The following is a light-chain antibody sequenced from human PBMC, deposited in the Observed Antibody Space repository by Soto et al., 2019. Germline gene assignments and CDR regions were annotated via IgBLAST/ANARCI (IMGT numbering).Light chain of an antibody. CDR1: TSNIGSNY. CDR3: SSYTSSSTV. J-gene: IGLJ1*01. Sequence: QSVLTQPPSASGTPGQGVTISCSGSTSNIGSNYVYWYQQLPGTAPKLLIYRNNQRPSGVPDRFSGSKSGTSASLAISGLRSDDEADYYCSSYTSSSTVFGTGTKVTVL. CDR2: RNN. V-gene: IGLV1-47*01.